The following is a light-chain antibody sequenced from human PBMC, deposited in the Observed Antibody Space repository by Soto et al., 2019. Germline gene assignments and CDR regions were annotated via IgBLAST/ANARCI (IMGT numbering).Light chain of an antibody. CDR3: QQYYSYPWT. Sequence: QMTQYTFTLSASVGDRVTITCRASESISSWLAWYQQKPGKAPKLLIYDVSSLESGVPSRFSGSGSGTDFTLTISCLQSEDFATYYCQQYYSYPWTFGQGTKVDI. V-gene: IGKV1-5*01. CDR1: ESISSW. CDR2: DVS. J-gene: IGKJ1*01.